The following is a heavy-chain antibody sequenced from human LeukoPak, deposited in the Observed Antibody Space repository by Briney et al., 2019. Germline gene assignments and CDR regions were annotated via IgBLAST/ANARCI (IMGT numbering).Heavy chain of an antibody. CDR3: ARGGGGHYYDSSGLIDY. V-gene: IGHV3-7*01. D-gene: IGHD3-22*01. CDR2: IKQDGSEK. J-gene: IGHJ4*02. CDR1: GFTFSSYW. Sequence: PGGSLRLSCAASGFTFSSYWMSWVRQAPGKGLEWVANIKQDGSEKYYVDSVKGRFTISGDNAKNSLYLQMNSLRAEDTAVYYCARGGGGHYYDSSGLIDYWGQGTLVTVSS.